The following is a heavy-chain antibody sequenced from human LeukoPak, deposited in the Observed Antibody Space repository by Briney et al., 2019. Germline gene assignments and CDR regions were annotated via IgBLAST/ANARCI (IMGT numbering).Heavy chain of an antibody. Sequence: GGSLRLSCAASGFTFSNAWMSWVRQAPGKGLEWVGRIKSKTHGGTTDSAAPVKGRFTISRDDSKNTLYLQMNSLKTEDTAVYYVTKAEYQLLWYFDLWGRGTLVTVSS. CDR1: GFTFSNAW. D-gene: IGHD2-2*01. CDR3: TKAEYQLLWYFDL. J-gene: IGHJ2*01. V-gene: IGHV3-15*01. CDR2: IKSKTHGGTT.